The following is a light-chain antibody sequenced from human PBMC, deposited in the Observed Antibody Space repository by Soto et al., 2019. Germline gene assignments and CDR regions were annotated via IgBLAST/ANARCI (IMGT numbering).Light chain of an antibody. CDR1: SSDVGGYNY. CDR3: SSYAGSNNPVV. V-gene: IGLV2-8*01. J-gene: IGLJ2*01. Sequence: QSVLTQPPSASGSPGQSVTISCNGTSSDVGGYNYVSWYQQHPGKAPKLMIYEVSKRPSGVPDRFSGSKSGNTASLTVSGLQAEDEADYYCSSYAGSNNPVVFGGGTKLTVL. CDR2: EVS.